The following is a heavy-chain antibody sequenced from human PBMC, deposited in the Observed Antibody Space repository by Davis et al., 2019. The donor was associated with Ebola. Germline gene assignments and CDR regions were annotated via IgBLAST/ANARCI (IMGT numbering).Heavy chain of an antibody. Sequence: ASVKVSCKASGYTFTSYGISWARQAPGQGLEWMGWISAYNGNTNYAQKLQGRVTMTTDTSTSTAYMELRSLRSEDTAVYYCASGVEGSYGSRPYYYYGMDVWGQGTTVTVSS. D-gene: IGHD5-18*01. CDR1: GYTFTSYG. V-gene: IGHV1-18*01. CDR2: ISAYNGNT. CDR3: ASGVEGSYGSRPYYYYGMDV. J-gene: IGHJ6*02.